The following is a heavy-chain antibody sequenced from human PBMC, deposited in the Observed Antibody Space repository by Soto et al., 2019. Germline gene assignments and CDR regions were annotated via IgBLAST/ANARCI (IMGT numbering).Heavy chain of an antibody. CDR1: GGTFSSYS. CDR2: IIPIFGTA. D-gene: IGHD1-26*01. J-gene: IGHJ4*02. CDR3: ARLGPEYSGSPCY. V-gene: IGHV1-69*01. Sequence: GGPVKVSCQASGGTFSSYSISWVRQAPGQGLEWMGGIIPIFGTANYAQKFQGRVTITADESTSTAYMELSSLRSEDTAVYYCARLGPEYSGSPCYWGQGTLVTVSS.